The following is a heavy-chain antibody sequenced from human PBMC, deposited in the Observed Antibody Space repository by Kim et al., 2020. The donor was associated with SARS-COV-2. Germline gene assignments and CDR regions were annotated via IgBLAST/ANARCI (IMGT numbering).Heavy chain of an antibody. V-gene: IGHV4-38-2*02. CDR2: IHYSGAT. CDR3: ARDRYVGYAEPGSFFD. J-gene: IGHJ4*01. D-gene: IGHD5-12*01. Sequence: SETLSLTCTVSGYSTGSGYYWGWIRQSPGKGLEWIGSIHYSGATYFNPSLKSRVTISLDTTKNEVSLKLISVTAADTALYYCARDRYVGYAEPGSFFD. CDR1: GYSTGSGYY.